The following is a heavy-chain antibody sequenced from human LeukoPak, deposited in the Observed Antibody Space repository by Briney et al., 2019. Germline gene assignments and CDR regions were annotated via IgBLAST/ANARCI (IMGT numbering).Heavy chain of an antibody. V-gene: IGHV4-61*01. CDR3: ARYVVVTAYFDY. J-gene: IGHJ4*02. CDR1: GGSVSNNNFY. CDR2: IYYSGST. Sequence: PSETLSLTCIVSGGSVSNNNFYWSWIRQPPGKGLEWIGYIYYSGSTKYNPSLKSRVTISVDTSKNQFSLKLSSVTAADTAVYYCARYVVVTAYFDYWGQGTLVTVSS. D-gene: IGHD2-21*02.